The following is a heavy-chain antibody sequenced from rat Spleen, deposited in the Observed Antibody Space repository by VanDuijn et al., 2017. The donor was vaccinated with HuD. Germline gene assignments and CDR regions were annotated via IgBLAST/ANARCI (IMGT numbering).Heavy chain of an antibody. V-gene: IGHV2-13*01. J-gene: IGHJ2*01. CDR2: IWDDGNP. CDR3: ASKIYYYSGVDY. Sequence: QVQLKESGPGLVQPSQTLSLTCTVSGFSLSNYGVIWFRQPPGKGLEWMGIIWDDGNPNYNSTLKSRLSISRDTSKSQVYLKMNNLQTEDTATYYWASKIYYYSGVDYWGQGAMVTVSS. CDR1: GFSLSNYG. D-gene: IGHD1-1*01.